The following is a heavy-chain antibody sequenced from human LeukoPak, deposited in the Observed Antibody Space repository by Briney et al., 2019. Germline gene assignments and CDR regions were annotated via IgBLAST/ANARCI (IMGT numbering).Heavy chain of an antibody. Sequence: GGSLRLSCAASGFAFSSYAMSWVRQAPGKGLEWVSALSGSGGNTYYADSVKGRFTISRDNSKNTLYLQMNSLRAEDTAVYYCAKGSIRYYYYGMDVWGQGTTVTVSS. CDR2: LSGSGGNT. V-gene: IGHV3-23*01. CDR3: AKGSIRYYYYGMDV. CDR1: GFAFSSYA. J-gene: IGHJ6*02. D-gene: IGHD2-2*02.